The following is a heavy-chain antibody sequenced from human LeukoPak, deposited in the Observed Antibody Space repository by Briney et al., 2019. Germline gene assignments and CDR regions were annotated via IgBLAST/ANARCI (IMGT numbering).Heavy chain of an antibody. CDR1: GYTFTGYY. CDR2: INPNSGGT. V-gene: IGHV1-2*02. CDR3: ARGDYYGSGRPTNAFDY. D-gene: IGHD3-10*01. J-gene: IGHJ4*02. Sequence: ASVKVSRKASGYTFTGYYMHWVRQAPGQGLEWMGWINPNSGGTNYAQKFQGRVTMTRDTSISTAYMELSRLRSDDTAVYYCARGDYYGSGRPTNAFDYWGQGTLVTVSS.